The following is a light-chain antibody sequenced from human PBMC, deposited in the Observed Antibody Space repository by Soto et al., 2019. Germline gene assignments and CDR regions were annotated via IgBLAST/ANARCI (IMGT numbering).Light chain of an antibody. CDR2: EVV. V-gene: IGLV2-8*01. Sequence: QSVLAQPPSASGSPGQSVTISCTGTKNDIGVYDFVSWYQHHPGKAPRLIIYEVVQRPSGVPDRFSGSKSGNTASLTVSGLQAAAEADYFCKSYAGSNPYGFGSGTKVTVL. CDR1: KNDIGVYDF. CDR3: KSYAGSNPYG. J-gene: IGLJ1*01.